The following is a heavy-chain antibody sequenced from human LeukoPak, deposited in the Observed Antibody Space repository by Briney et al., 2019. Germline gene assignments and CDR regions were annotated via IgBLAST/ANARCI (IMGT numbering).Heavy chain of an antibody. D-gene: IGHD3-10*01. V-gene: IGHV4-59*12. CDR3: ARDQRGTDAFDI. CDR1: GGTISRYY. CDR2: IFYSGST. J-gene: IGHJ3*02. Sequence: PSETLSLTCTVSGGTISRYYWNWIRQPPGKGLEWIGYIFYSGSTNYNPSLKSRVTMSVDTSKNQFSLKLSSVTAADTAVYYCARDQRGTDAFDIWGQGTMVTVSS.